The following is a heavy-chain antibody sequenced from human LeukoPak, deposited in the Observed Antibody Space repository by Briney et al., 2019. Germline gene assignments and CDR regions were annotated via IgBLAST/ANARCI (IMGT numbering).Heavy chain of an antibody. D-gene: IGHD1-1*01. J-gene: IGHJ4*02. Sequence: PGGSLRLSCSASGFTFSSSWMNWVRQAPGKGLEWVANINQDGSKQNYVDSVKGRFTISRDNAKNSLYLQMNSLRAEDMALYYCAKDQLGTPEGHFDYWGQGTLVTVSS. CDR2: INQDGSKQ. V-gene: IGHV3-7*03. CDR1: GFTFSSSW. CDR3: AKDQLGTPEGHFDY.